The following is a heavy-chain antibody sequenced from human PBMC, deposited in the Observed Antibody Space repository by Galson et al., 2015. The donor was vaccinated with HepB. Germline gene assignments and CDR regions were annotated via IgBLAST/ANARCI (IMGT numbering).Heavy chain of an antibody. J-gene: IGHJ6*03. Sequence: TLSLTCTVSGGSISSSSYYWGWIRQPPGKGLEWIGSIYYSGSTYYNPSLKSRVTISVDTSKNQFSLKLSSVTAADTAVYYCASPPGDGGYDYYMDVWGKGTTVTVSS. D-gene: IGHD5-24*01. V-gene: IGHV4-39*01. CDR2: IYYSGST. CDR3: ASPPGDGGYDYYMDV. CDR1: GGSISSSSYY.